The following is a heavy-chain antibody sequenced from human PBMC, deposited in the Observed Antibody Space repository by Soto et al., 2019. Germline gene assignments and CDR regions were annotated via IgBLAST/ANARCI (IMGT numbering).Heavy chain of an antibody. J-gene: IGHJ5*02. CDR2: INHSGST. D-gene: IGHD3-9*01. Sequence: TSETLSLTCAVYGGSFSGYYWSWIRQPPGKGLEWIGEINHSGSTNYNPSLKSRVTISVDTSKNQFSLKLSSVTAADTAVYYCARRPGPCYDILTCYYLANWFDPWGHGTLVTVSS. CDR1: GGSFSGYY. CDR3: ARRPGPCYDILTCYYLANWFDP. V-gene: IGHV4-34*01.